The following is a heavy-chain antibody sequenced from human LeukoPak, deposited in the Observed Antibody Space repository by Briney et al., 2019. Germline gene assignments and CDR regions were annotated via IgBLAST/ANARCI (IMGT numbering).Heavy chain of an antibody. Sequence: GASVKVSCKASGYTFTGYYMHWVRQAPGQGLEWMGWINPNSGGTNYAQKFQGRVTMTRDTSISTAYMELSRLRSDDTAVYYCARARASRYCSGGSCYSGYYMDVWGKGTTVTVSS. D-gene: IGHD2-15*01. J-gene: IGHJ6*03. CDR2: INPNSGGT. CDR3: ARARASRYCSGGSCYSGYYMDV. CDR1: GYTFTGYY. V-gene: IGHV1-2*02.